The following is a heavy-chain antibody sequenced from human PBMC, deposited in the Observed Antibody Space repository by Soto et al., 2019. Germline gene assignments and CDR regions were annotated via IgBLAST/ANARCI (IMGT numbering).Heavy chain of an antibody. J-gene: IGHJ6*02. V-gene: IGHV3-30-3*01. Sequence: QVQLVESGGGVVQPGRSLRLSCEASGFTFSSYAMHWVRQAPGKGLEWVAVISYDGSNKYYADSVKGRFTISRDNSKNTLYLQMNSLRAEDTAVYYCAREMLGYCSSTSCSGDYYYYGMDVWGQGTTVTVSS. D-gene: IGHD2-2*01. CDR2: ISYDGSNK. CDR3: AREMLGYCSSTSCSGDYYYYGMDV. CDR1: GFTFSSYA.